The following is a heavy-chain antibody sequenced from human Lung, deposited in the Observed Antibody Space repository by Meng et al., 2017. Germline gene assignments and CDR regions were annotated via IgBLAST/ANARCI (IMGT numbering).Heavy chain of an antibody. D-gene: IGHD1-26*01. CDR1: GLTFSSYW. Sequence: EVQLVESGGGLVEPGGSLRLSCAASGLTFSSYWMYWVRQAPGKWLVWVSRINSDGSSTSYADSVKGRFTISRDNAKNTLYLQMNSLRAEDTAVYYCARDSGSYFDYWGQGILVTVSS. CDR3: ARDSGSYFDY. CDR2: INSDGSST. J-gene: IGHJ4*02. V-gene: IGHV3-74*01.